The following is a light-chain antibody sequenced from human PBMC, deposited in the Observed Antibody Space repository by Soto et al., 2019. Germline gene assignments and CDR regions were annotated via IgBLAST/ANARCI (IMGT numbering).Light chain of an antibody. V-gene: IGLV2-8*01. CDR3: KSYAGSNTYV. CDR1: KSDIGVYDF. Sequence: QSALTQPPSASGSHGQSVTISCTGAKSDIGVYDFVSWYQQHPGKAPRLIIYEVVHRPSGVPDRFSGSKSGNTASQTVSGRKAADEADYFCKSYAGSNTYVFGSGTKLTVL. J-gene: IGLJ1*01. CDR2: EVV.